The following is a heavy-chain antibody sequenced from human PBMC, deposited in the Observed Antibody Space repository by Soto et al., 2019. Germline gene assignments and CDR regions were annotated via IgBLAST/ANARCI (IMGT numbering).Heavy chain of an antibody. V-gene: IGHV1-18*01. CDR1: GYTFTSYG. CDR2: ISAYNGNT. D-gene: IGHD2-21*02. Sequence: QVQLVQSGAEVKKPGASVKVSCKASGYTFTSYGISWVRQAPGQGLEWMGWISAYNGNTNCAQKPQGRVTMTTDTPXITPDMEQRRQRSDDTAVYYCARALDGVGGNSVEGYWGQGTLVTVSS. CDR3: ARALDGVGGNSVEGY. J-gene: IGHJ4*02.